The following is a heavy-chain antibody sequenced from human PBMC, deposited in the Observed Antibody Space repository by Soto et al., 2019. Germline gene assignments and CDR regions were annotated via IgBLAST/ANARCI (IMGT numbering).Heavy chain of an antibody. Sequence: GGSLRLSCAASGFTFSNYAMSWVRQAPGKGLEWVSGISVSGGSTYYADSVKGRFTISRDNSKNTLYVQMNSLRVDDTTVYYCAKDAGSVCSGGSCYFQALDSWGQGTLVTVSS. V-gene: IGHV3-23*01. CDR3: AKDAGSVCSGGSCYFQALDS. J-gene: IGHJ4*02. D-gene: IGHD2-15*01. CDR2: ISVSGGST. CDR1: GFTFSNYA.